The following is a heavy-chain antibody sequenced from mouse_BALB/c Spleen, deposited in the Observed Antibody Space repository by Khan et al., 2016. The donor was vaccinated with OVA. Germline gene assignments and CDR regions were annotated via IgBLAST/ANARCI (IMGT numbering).Heavy chain of an antibody. CDR1: GFSLTTYG. CDR3: ARNYDYDEGLAY. CDR2: IWSGGIT. V-gene: IGHV2-2*02. Sequence: QVQLQQSGPGLVQPSQSLSITCTVSGFSLTTYGVHWVRQSPGKGLEWLGVIWSGGITDYNAPFISRLSISKDNSKSQVFFKMNSLQANDTAIYYCARNYDYDEGLAYWGQGTLVTVPA. J-gene: IGHJ3*01. D-gene: IGHD2-4*01.